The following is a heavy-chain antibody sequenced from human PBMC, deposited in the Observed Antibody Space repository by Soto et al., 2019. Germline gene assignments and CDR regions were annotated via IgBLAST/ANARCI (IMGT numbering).Heavy chain of an antibody. D-gene: IGHD2-15*01. CDR1: GGSISSSSYY. CDR3: ARLGIVVVVAAPSRPY. Sequence: QLQLQESGPGLVKPSETLSLTCTVSGGSISSSSYYWGWIRQPPGKGLEWIGSIYYSGSTYYNPSLKSRVTISVYTSKNQFSLKLSAVTAADTAVYYCARLGIVVVVAAPSRPYWGQGTLVTVSS. V-gene: IGHV4-39*01. J-gene: IGHJ4*02. CDR2: IYYSGST.